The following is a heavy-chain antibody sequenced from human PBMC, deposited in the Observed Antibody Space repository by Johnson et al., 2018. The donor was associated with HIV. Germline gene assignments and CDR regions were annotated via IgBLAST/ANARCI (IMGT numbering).Heavy chain of an antibody. Sequence: VQLVESGGGLVQPGRSLRLSCTASGLTFGDYAMSWVRQAPGKGLEWVGFIRSKAYGGTKEYAASVKGRWTISRDDSKSIAYLQMNSLKTEDTAVYYGQGLQFGAMGFMEWLHITDNYHDAFDIWGQGTMVTVSS. D-gene: IGHD3-3*01. CDR1: GLTFGDYA. CDR3: QGLQFGAMGFMEWLHITDNYHDAFDI. V-gene: IGHV3-49*04. CDR2: IRSKAYGGTK. J-gene: IGHJ3*02.